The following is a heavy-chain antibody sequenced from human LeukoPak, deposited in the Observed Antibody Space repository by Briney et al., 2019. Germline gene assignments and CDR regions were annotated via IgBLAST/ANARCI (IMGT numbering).Heavy chain of an antibody. CDR3: AKDKTRLQYLDNGRMGPFDY. D-gene: IGHD3-9*01. CDR1: GFTYSSYA. CDR2: ISGSGGTT. J-gene: IGHJ4*02. V-gene: IGHV3-23*01. Sequence: PGGSLRLFCAASGFTYSSYAMIGVRQAPGKGLEWVSAISGSGGTTYYAHYIKGRFTISRDNSKNPVSLQKNSLRAEDTAEYYCAKDKTRLQYLDNGRMGPFDYWGQGTLVTVSS.